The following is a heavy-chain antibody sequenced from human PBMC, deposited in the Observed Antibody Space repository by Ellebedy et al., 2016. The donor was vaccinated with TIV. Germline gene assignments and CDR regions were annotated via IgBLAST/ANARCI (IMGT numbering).Heavy chain of an antibody. CDR3: ARDWNGDYATNSSGS. Sequence: GESLKISCAASEFSFSYYGMHWVRQAPGKGLEWVAIIWYDGSKKYYADSVKGRFTISRDNSKNTLYLQMNSLRADDTAVYYCARDWNGDYATNSSGSWGQGTLVTVSS. CDR2: IWYDGSKK. J-gene: IGHJ5*02. V-gene: IGHV3-33*08. D-gene: IGHD4-17*01. CDR1: EFSFSYYG.